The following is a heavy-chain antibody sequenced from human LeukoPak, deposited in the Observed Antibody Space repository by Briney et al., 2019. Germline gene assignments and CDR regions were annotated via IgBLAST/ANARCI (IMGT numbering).Heavy chain of an antibody. J-gene: IGHJ4*02. CDR3: ASHSSSFPFDY. V-gene: IGHV3-48*04. CDR2: ISSSSSTI. Sequence: GGSLRLSCAASGFTFSSYSMNWVRQAPGKGLEWVSYISSSSSTIYYADSVKGRFTISRDNAKNSLYLQMNSLRAEDTAVYYCASHSSSFPFDYWGQGTLVTVSS. D-gene: IGHD6-6*01. CDR1: GFTFSSYS.